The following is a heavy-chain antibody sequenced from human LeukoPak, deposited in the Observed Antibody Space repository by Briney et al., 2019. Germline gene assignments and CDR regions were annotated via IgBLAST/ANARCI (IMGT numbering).Heavy chain of an antibody. CDR2: IKRDGSGA. Sequence: GGSLRLSCAASGFTFSFNSMHWVRQGPGKGLVWVSRIKRDGSGATYADSVKGRVTISRDNAKNTLYLQMNSLRAEDTAVYYCARCRSRPYYYGMDVWGQGTTVTVSS. CDR3: ARCRSRPYYYGMDV. D-gene: IGHD6-6*01. CDR1: GFTFSFNS. V-gene: IGHV3-74*01. J-gene: IGHJ6*02.